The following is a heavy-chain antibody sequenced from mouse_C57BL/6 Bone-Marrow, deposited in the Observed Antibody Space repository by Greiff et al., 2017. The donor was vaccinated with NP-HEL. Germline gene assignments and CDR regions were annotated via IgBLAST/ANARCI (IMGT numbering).Heavy chain of an antibody. D-gene: IGHD4-1*01. V-gene: IGHV5-6*01. J-gene: IGHJ3*01. CDR1: GFTFSSYG. CDR3: AINNWDGFAY. Sequence: LVESGGDLVKPGGSLKLSCAASGFTFSSYGMSWVRQTPDKRLEWVATISSGGSYTYYPDSVKGRFTISRDNAKNTLYLQMSSLKSEDTAMYYCAINNWDGFAYWGQGTLVTVSA. CDR2: ISSGGSYT.